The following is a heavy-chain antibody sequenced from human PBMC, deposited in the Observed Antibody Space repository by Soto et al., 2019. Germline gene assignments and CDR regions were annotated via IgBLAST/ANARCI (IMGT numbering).Heavy chain of an antibody. CDR2: MNPNSGNT. J-gene: IGHJ4*02. CDR3: ARVVINTAMVIDY. V-gene: IGHV1-8*01. CDR1: GYTFTSYD. Sequence: ASVKVSCKASGYTFTSYDINWVRQATGQGLEWMGWMNPNSGNTGYAQKFQGRVTMTRNTSISTAYMELSSLRSEDTAVYYCARVVINTAMVIDYWGQGTLVTVSS. D-gene: IGHD5-18*01.